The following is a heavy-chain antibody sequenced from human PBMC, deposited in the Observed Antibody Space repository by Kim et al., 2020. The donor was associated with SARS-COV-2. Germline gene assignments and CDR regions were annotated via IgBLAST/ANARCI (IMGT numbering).Heavy chain of an antibody. V-gene: IGHV1-3*01. Sequence: KFQGRVTITRDTSASTAYMELSSLRSEDTAVYYCARDRAVVVAATGRFDPWGQGTLVTVSS. D-gene: IGHD2-15*01. J-gene: IGHJ5*02. CDR3: ARDRAVVVAATGRFDP.